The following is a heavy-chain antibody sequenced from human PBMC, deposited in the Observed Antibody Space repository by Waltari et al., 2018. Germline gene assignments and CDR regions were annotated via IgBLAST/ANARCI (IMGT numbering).Heavy chain of an antibody. J-gene: IGHJ4*02. CDR1: GGTFSSYA. CDR2: IIPSFGTA. CDR3: ARGYILDDFWSGRFDY. D-gene: IGHD3-3*01. Sequence: QVQLVQSGAEVKKPGSSVKVSCKASGGTFSSYAISWVRQAPGQGLEWMGRIIPSFGTANYAQKFQGRVTITADKSTSTAYMELSSLRSEDTAVYYCARGYILDDFWSGRFDYWGQGTLVTVSS. V-gene: IGHV1-69*08.